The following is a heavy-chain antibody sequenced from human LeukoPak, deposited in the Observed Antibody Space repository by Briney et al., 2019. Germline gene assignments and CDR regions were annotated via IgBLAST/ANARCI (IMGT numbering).Heavy chain of an antibody. D-gene: IGHD3-10*01. Sequence: PGTSLRLSCAASGFAFNTYAMHWVRQAPGKGLEWVTLIWHDGSHKFYIDSVRGRFTISRDNSKNTVYLQMNGLRAEDTAVYYCAGEIFGSGSYPDFWGQGTRVTVSS. V-gene: IGHV3-33*01. CDR1: GFAFNTYA. J-gene: IGHJ4*02. CDR3: AGEIFGSGSYPDF. CDR2: IWHDGSHK.